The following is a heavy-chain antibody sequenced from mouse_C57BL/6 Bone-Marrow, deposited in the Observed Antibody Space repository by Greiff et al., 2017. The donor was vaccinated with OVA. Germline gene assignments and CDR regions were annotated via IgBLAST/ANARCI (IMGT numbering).Heavy chain of an antibody. CDR2: ISDGGSYT. Sequence: DVQLVESGGGLVKPGGSLKLSCAASGFTFSSYAMSWVRQTPEKRLEWVATISDGGSYTYYPDNVKGRFTISRDNAKNNLYLQMSHLKSEDTAMYYCAREVENRDWYFDVWGTGTTVTVSS. J-gene: IGHJ1*03. V-gene: IGHV5-4*01. D-gene: IGHD1-3*01. CDR1: GFTFSSYA. CDR3: AREVENRDWYFDV.